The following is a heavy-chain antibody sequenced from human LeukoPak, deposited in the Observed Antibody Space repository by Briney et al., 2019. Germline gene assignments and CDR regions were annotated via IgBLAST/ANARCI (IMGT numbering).Heavy chain of an antibody. CDR2: ISYDGSNK. D-gene: IGHD3-22*01. V-gene: IGHV3-30*18. Sequence: GRSLRLSCAASGFTFSSYGMHWVRQAPGKGLEGVAVISYDGSNKYYADSVKGRFTISRDNSKNTLYLQMNSLRAEDTAVYYCAKDSSEGGFDYWGQGTLVTVSS. CDR3: AKDSSEGGFDY. CDR1: GFTFSSYG. J-gene: IGHJ4*02.